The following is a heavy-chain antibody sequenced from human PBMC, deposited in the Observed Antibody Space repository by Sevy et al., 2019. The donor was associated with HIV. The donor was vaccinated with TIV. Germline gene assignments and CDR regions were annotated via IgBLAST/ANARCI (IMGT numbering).Heavy chain of an antibody. J-gene: IGHJ6*02. CDR3: ARGEYSSSRGTYYYYYGMDV. D-gene: IGHD6-6*01. Sequence: ASVKVSCKASGGTFSSYAISWVRQAPGQGLEWMGWIIPIFGTANYAQKFQGRVTITADESTSTAYMELSSLRSEDTAVYYCARGEYSSSRGTYYYYYGMDVWGQGTTVTVSS. CDR1: GGTFSSYA. CDR2: IIPIFGTA. V-gene: IGHV1-69*13.